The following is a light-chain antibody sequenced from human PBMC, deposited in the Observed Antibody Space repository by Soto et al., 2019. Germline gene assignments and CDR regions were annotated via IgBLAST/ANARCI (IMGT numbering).Light chain of an antibody. CDR2: DAS. CDR3: QQFHNLPWT. CDR1: QYINHH. V-gene: IGKV1-33*01. J-gene: IGKJ1*01. Sequence: DFQMTQSPSSLSTSVGDRVNITCQASQYINHHLNWYQQKPGKAPKLLINDASNLETGVPSKFSGSGSGTDFILTISSLQPEDIATYYCQQFHNLPWTFGQGTKVEIE.